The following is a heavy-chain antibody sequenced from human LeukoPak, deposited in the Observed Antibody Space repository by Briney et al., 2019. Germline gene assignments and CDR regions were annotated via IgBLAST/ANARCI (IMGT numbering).Heavy chain of an antibody. CDR2: IYTSGST. V-gene: IGHV4-4*07. CDR1: GGSISSYY. D-gene: IGHD3-3*01. CDR3: ARDYDFWSGYPNNWFDP. Sequence: SETLSLTCTVSGGSISSYYWSWIRQPAGKGLEWIGRIYTSGSTNYNPSLKRRGTMSVDTSKNKFSLKLSSATAADTAVYYCARDYDFWSGYPNNWFDPWGQGTLVTVSS. J-gene: IGHJ5*02.